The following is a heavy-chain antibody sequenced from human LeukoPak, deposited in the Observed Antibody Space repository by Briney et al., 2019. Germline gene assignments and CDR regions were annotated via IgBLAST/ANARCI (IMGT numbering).Heavy chain of an antibody. CDR1: GFTFSSYG. D-gene: IGHD3-3*01. CDR3: AKDHYDFRSGSRLGAFDI. J-gene: IGHJ3*02. Sequence: PGGSLRLSCAASGFTFSSYGMHWVRQAPGKGLEWVAFIRYDGSNKYYADSVKGRFTISRDNSKNTLYLQMNSLRAEDTAVYYCAKDHYDFRSGSRLGAFDIWGQGTMVTVSS. V-gene: IGHV3-30*02. CDR2: IRYDGSNK.